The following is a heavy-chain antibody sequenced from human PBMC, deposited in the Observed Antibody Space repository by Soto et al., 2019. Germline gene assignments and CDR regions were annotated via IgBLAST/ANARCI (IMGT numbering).Heavy chain of an antibody. CDR2: SRNKANSYTT. D-gene: IGHD1-1*01. J-gene: IGHJ4*02. CDR3: TRGVGTAGFFY. CDR1: GFTFSDHY. Sequence: EVQLVESGGGLVQPGGSLRLSCAASGFTFSDHYMDWVRQAPGKGLEWVGRSRNKANSYTTVYAASVKGRFTISRDDSKNSLNLQMDSLKTEDTAVYYCTRGVGTAGFFYWGQGTLATVS. V-gene: IGHV3-72*01.